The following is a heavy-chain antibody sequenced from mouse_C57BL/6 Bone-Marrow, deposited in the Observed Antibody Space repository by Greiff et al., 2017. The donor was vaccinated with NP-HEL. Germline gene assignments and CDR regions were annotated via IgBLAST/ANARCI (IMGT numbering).Heavy chain of an antibody. CDR2: ISSGGDYI. CDR3: TRDPNYYGSSYGYFDF. Sequence: DVKLVESGEGLVKPGGSLKLSCAASGFTFRSYAMSWVRQTPEKRLEWVAYISSGGDYIYYADTVKGRFTIFRDNARNTLYLQIRSLKCEDTAMYYCTRDPNYYGSSYGYFDFWGTGTTVTVSS. V-gene: IGHV5-9-1*02. D-gene: IGHD1-1*01. CDR1: GFTFRSYA. J-gene: IGHJ1*03.